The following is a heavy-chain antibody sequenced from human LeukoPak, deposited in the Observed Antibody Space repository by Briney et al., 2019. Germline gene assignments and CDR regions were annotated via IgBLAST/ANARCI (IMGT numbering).Heavy chain of an antibody. V-gene: IGHV3-74*01. CDR3: ARGGYGDLLVPFDY. D-gene: IGHD4-17*01. CDR1: GFTFTTYW. J-gene: IGHJ4*02. CDR2: INSDGSIT. Sequence: GGSLRLSCAASGFTFTTYWMHWVRQAPGKGLVWVSHINSDGSITSYADSVKGRFTISRDNSKNTLYLQMNSLRAEDTAVYYCARGGYGDLLVPFDYWGQGTLVTVSS.